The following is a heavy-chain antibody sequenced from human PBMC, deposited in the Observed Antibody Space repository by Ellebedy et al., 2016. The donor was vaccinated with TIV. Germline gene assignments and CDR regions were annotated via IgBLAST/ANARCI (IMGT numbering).Heavy chain of an antibody. D-gene: IGHD5-18*01. Sequence: GGSLRLSCAASGFTFSSYAMSWVRQAPGKGLEWVSAISGSGGSTYYADSEKGRFTISRDNSKNTLYLQMNSLRAEDTAVYYCARDLGPGIQLPLYYFDYWGQGTLVTVS. CDR1: GFTFSSYA. V-gene: IGHV3-23*01. CDR3: ARDLGPGIQLPLYYFDY. CDR2: ISGSGGST. J-gene: IGHJ4*02.